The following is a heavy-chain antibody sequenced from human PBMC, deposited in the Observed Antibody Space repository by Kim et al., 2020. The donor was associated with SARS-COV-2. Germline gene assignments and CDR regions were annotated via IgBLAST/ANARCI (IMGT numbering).Heavy chain of an antibody. V-gene: IGHV3-13*01. Sequence: GGSLRLSCAASGFTFSNYDMHWVRQATGKGLEWVSGIGIGGDTYYLGSVKGRFIMSRDNVKSSLYLQMNSLRAGDTAVYYCARAPKIQPYGMDVWGQGTT. J-gene: IGHJ6*02. D-gene: IGHD5-18*01. CDR1: GFTFSNYD. CDR3: ARAPKIQPYGMDV. CDR2: IGIGGDT.